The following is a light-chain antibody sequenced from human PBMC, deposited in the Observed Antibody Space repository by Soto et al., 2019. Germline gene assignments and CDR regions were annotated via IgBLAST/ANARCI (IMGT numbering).Light chain of an antibody. Sequence: LTQAASVSGSPGQSITISCTGTSSDVGGYNYVSWYQQFPGKVPKLLIYNVSNRPSGVSNRFSGSKSGNTASLTISGLQAEDEADYFCTSSTSGSLYVFGTGTKATVL. CDR1: SSDVGGYNY. J-gene: IGLJ1*01. CDR2: NVS. CDR3: TSSTSGSLYV. V-gene: IGLV2-14*01.